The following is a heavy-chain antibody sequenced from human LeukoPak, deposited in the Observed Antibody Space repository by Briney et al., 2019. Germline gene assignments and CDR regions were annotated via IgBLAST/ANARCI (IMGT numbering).Heavy chain of an antibody. V-gene: IGHV3-30*04. CDR2: ISYDGGNT. CDR3: ARGGGWYN. CDR1: GVSFSGYA. D-gene: IGHD6-19*01. J-gene: IGHJ4*02. Sequence: GGSLRLSCAASGVSFSGYAMHWVRQAPGKELGWVAVISYDGGNTYYADSVKGRFTISRDNSKNTLYMQMNSLRAEDTAVYYCARGGGWYNWGQGTLVTVSS.